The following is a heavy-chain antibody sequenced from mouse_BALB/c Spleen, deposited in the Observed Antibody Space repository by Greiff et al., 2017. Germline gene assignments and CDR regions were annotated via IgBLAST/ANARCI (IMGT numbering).Heavy chain of an antibody. J-gene: IGHJ3*01. V-gene: IGHV5-12-1*01. Sequence: EVHLVESGGGLVKPGGSLKLSCAASGFAFSSYDMSWVRQTPEKRLEWVAYISSGGGSTYYPDTVKGRFTISRDNAKNTLYLQMSSLKSEDTAMYYCARDDGNYRFAYWGQGTLVTVSA. CDR2: ISSGGGST. CDR1: GFAFSSYD. D-gene: IGHD2-3*01. CDR3: ARDDGNYRFAY.